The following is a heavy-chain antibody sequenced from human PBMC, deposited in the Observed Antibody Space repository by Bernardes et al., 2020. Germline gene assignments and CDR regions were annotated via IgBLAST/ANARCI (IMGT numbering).Heavy chain of an antibody. D-gene: IGHD5-12*01. CDR3: ARRVEMATIYYYYYYMDV. Sequence: SETLSLTCTVSGGSVSSGSYYWSWIRQPPGKGLEWIGYIYYSGSTNYNPSLKSRVTISVDTSKNQFSLKLSSVTAADTAVYYCARRVEMATIYYYYYYMDVWGKGTTVTVSS. J-gene: IGHJ6*03. CDR2: IYYSGST. CDR1: GGSVSSGSYY. V-gene: IGHV4-61*01.